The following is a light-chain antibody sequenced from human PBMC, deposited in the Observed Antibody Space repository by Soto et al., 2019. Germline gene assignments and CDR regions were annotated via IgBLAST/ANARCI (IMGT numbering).Light chain of an antibody. CDR3: QQYGSSGT. CDR1: QSVSSYY. CDR2: GAS. Sequence: DIVMTQSPDSLAVSLGERATINCRASQSVSSYYLAWYQQKPGQAPRLLIYGASNRATGIPDRFSGSGSGTDFTLTISRLEPEDFAVYYCQQYGSSGTFGQGTKVDI. J-gene: IGKJ1*01. V-gene: IGKV3-20*01.